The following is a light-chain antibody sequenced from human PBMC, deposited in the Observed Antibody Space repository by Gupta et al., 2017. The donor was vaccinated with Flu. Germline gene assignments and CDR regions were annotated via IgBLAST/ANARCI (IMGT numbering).Light chain of an antibody. Sequence: ISCRSSQGLVYSDGNACLHWYQQRPDQSPRRLIYLVSYRDSGVPDRFSGSGSGTDFTLKISRVEAEDVGIYFCKQGTHWPWAFGQGTTVESK. J-gene: IGKJ1*01. CDR3: KQGTHWPWA. CDR1: QGLVYSDGNAC. CDR2: LVS. V-gene: IGKV2-30*01.